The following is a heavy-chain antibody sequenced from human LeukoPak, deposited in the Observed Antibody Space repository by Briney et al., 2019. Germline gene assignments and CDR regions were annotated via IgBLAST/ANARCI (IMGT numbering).Heavy chain of an antibody. CDR2: INPNSGGT. V-gene: IGHV1-2*06. J-gene: IGHJ4*02. Sequence: ASVKVSCKASGYTFIDSYIHWVRQAPGQGLEWMGQINPNSGGTSFAQNFQGRVTMTRDTSIRTAYMELSRLSTDDTAVYYCARVNWEYNFDYWGQGTLVTVSS. D-gene: IGHD7-27*01. CDR3: ARVNWEYNFDY. CDR1: GYTFIDSY.